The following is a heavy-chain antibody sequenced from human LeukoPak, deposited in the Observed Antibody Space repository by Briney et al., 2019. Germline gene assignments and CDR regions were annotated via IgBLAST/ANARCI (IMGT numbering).Heavy chain of an antibody. V-gene: IGHV1-69*01. J-gene: IGHJ4*02. CDR2: IIPIFGTA. Sequence: EASVKVSCKASGGTFSSYAISWVRQGPGQGLEWMGGIIPIFGTANYAQKFQGRVTITADESTSTAYMELSSLRAEDAAVYYCARGYGDYVFYFDYWGQGTLVTVSS. CDR1: GGTFSSYA. CDR3: ARGYGDYVFYFDY. D-gene: IGHD4-17*01.